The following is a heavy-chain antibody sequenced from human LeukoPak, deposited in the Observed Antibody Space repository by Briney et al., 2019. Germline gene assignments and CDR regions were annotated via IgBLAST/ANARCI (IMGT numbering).Heavy chain of an antibody. CDR2: IYYSGST. CDR1: GGSISSGDYY. J-gene: IGHJ4*02. CDR3: ARVGLSNWGSSFDY. D-gene: IGHD7-27*01. Sequence: SETLSLACTVSGGSISSGDYYWSGIRQPPGKGLERIGYIYYSGSTYYNPSLKSRVTISVDTSKNQFSLKLSSVTAADTAVYYCARVGLSNWGSSFDYWGQGTLVTVSS. V-gene: IGHV4-30-4*08.